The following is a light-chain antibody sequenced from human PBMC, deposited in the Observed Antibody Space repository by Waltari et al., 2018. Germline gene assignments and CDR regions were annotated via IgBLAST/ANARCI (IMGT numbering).Light chain of an antibody. CDR2: QGS. CDR1: QSVSPW. V-gene: IGKV1-5*03. CDR3: QQYHSFSVT. J-gene: IGKJ4*01. Sequence: DIQMTQSPSTLSASVGDTVTITCRASQSVSPWLAWYQQKPGKAPKLLIYQGSNLENGAPSGFSGSGSGTEFTLTISSLQPDDFATYYCQQYHSFSVTFGGGTKVEIK.